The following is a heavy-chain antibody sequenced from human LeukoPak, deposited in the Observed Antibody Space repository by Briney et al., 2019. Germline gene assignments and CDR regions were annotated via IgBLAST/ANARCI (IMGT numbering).Heavy chain of an antibody. CDR3: ARGQGTTGTTGWFDP. V-gene: IGHV1-18*01. J-gene: IGHJ5*02. CDR2: ISAYNGNT. D-gene: IGHD1-1*01. Sequence: GASVKVSCKSSGYTFTSYGISWVRQAPGQGLEWMGWISAYNGNTNYAQKLQGRVTMTTDTSTSTAYMELRSLRSDDTAVYYCARGQGTTGTTGWFDPWGQGTLVTVSS. CDR1: GYTFTSYG.